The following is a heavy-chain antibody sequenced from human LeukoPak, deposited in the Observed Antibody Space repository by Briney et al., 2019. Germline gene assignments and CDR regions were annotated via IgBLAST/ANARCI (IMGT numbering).Heavy chain of an antibody. J-gene: IGHJ4*02. CDR1: GGTFSSYA. D-gene: IGHD2-15*01. V-gene: IGHV1-69*05. Sequence: ASVKVSCKASGGTFSSYAISWVRQAPGQGLEWMGGIIPIFGTANYAQKFQGRVTTTRDMSTSTVYMELSSLRSEDTAVYYCASLCSGGSCYRDYWGQGTLVTVSS. CDR2: IIPIFGTA. CDR3: ASLCSGGSCYRDY.